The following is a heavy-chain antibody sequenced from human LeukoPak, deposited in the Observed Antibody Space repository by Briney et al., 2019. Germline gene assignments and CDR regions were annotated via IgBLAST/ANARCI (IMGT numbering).Heavy chain of an antibody. Sequence: PSETLSLTCTVSGDSISSGDYYCTWIRQPAGKGLEWIGRIYTTGSTNYNPSLRSRVTMSVDTSKSQFSLNLSSVTASDTAVYFCATTDYDTNKPWDWGRGTLVTVSS. D-gene: IGHD3-22*01. CDR2: IYTTGST. V-gene: IGHV4-61*02. CDR1: GDSISSGDYY. CDR3: ATTDYDTNKPWD. J-gene: IGHJ4*02.